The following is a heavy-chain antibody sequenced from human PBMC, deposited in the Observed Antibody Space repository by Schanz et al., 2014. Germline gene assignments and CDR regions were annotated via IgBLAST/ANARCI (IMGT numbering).Heavy chain of an antibody. V-gene: IGHV3-21*01. CDR3: ARSYSSGWYPYYYGMDV. CDR2: IDYKTNI. J-gene: IGHJ6*02. Sequence: EVQLVESGGGLVQPGGSLRLSCAASGFTFSIYGMSWVRQAPGKGLEWVSSIDYKTNIHNADSVKGRFTVSRDNAKNSLYLQMNSLRAEDTAVYYCARSYSSGWYPYYYGMDVWGQGTTVTVSS. CDR1: GFTFSIYG. D-gene: IGHD6-19*01.